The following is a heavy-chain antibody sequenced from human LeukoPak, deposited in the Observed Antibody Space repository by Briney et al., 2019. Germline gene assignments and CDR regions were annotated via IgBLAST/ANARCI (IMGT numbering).Heavy chain of an antibody. CDR2: ISAYNGNT. Sequence: ASVKVSCKASGYTFTSYGISWVRQAPGQGLGWMGWISAYNGNTNYAQNLQGRLTMTTDTSTSTAYMELRSLRSDDTAVYYCARDGQFGGAPRYWGQGTLVTVSS. V-gene: IGHV1-18*01. CDR3: ARDGQFGGAPRY. J-gene: IGHJ4*02. D-gene: IGHD3-16*01. CDR1: GYTFTSYG.